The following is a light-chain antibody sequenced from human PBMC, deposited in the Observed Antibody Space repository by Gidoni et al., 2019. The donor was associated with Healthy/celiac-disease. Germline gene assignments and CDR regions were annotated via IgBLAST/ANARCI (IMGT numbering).Light chain of an antibody. CDR2: GAS. CDR3: QQYGSSSGA. Sequence: ESVLTQSPGTLSLSPGERATLSCRAIKAVSNSYLACYVQKPGQAPSLLIYGASNRATGTPDRFSGSVSGTDFTLTISRLEPEDFATYYCQQYGSSSGAFGQGTKVEIK. V-gene: IGKV3-20*01. CDR1: KAVSNSY. J-gene: IGKJ1*01.